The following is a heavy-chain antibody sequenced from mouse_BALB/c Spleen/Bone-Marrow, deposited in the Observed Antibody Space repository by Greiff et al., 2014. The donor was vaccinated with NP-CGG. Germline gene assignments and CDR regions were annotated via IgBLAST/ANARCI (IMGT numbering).Heavy chain of an antibody. Sequence: EVQLQQSGAELVKPGASVKLPCTASGFNIKDTYMHWVKQRPEQGLEWIGRIDPANGNTKYDPKFQGKATITADTSSNTAYLQLSSLTSEDTAAYYCARAGRGRYFDVWGAGTTVTVSS. CDR2: IDPANGNT. D-gene: IGHD4-1*01. CDR1: GFNIKDTY. CDR3: ARAGRGRYFDV. V-gene: IGHV14-3*02. J-gene: IGHJ1*01.